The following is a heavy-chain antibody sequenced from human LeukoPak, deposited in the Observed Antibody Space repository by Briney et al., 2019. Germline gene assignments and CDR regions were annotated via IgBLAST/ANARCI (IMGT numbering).Heavy chain of an antibody. D-gene: IGHD3-16*01. CDR1: GFTFSSYG. Sequence: GGSLRLSCAASGFTFSSYGMHWVRQAPGKGLEWVAFIRYDGSNKYYADSVKGRFTISRDNSKNTLYLQMNSLRAEDTAVYYCANGGSPKTWDYYYMDVWGKGTTVTISS. V-gene: IGHV3-30*02. CDR2: IRYDGSNK. CDR3: ANGGSPKTWDYYYMDV. J-gene: IGHJ6*03.